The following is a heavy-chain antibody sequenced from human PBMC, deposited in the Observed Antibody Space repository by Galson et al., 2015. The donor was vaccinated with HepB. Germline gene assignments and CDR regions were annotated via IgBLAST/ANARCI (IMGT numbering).Heavy chain of an antibody. CDR2: IYYSGST. D-gene: IGHD6-13*01. Sequence: ETLSLTCTVSGGSISSSSYYWGWIRQPPGKGLEWIGSIYYSGSTYYNPSLKSRVTISVDTSKNQFSLKLSSVTAADTAVYYCARHGSSWYGYYYYYGMDVWGQGTTVTVSS. CDR3: ARHGSSWYGYYYYYGMDV. J-gene: IGHJ6*02. CDR1: GGSISSSSYY. V-gene: IGHV4-39*01.